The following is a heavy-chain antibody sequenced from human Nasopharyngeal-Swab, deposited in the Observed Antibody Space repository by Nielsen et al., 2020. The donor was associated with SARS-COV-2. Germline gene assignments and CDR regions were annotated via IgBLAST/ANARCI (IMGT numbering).Heavy chain of an antibody. Sequence: VRQAPGKGLERIGEIYHSGSTNYNPYLKSRVTISVNKSKNQFSLKLSSVTAADTAVYYCASVLGYCSSTSCYYYYGMDVWGQGTTVTVSS. CDR2: IYHSGST. D-gene: IGHD2-2*01. CDR3: ASVLGYCSSTSCYYYYGMDV. V-gene: IGHV4-4*02. J-gene: IGHJ6*02.